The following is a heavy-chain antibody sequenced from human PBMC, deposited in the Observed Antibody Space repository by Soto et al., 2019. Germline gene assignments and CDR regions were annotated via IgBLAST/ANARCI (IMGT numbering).Heavy chain of an antibody. D-gene: IGHD1-1*01. CDR2: INHSGST. V-gene: IGHV4-34*01. CDR1: GGSFSGYY. J-gene: IGHJ3*02. CDR3: ARGSLAWTAFDI. Sequence: SETLSLTCAVYGGSFSGYYWSWIRQPPGKGLEWIGEINHSGSTNYNPSLKSRVTISVDTSRNQFSLKLSSVTAADTAVYYCARGSLAWTAFDIWGQGTMVTVSS.